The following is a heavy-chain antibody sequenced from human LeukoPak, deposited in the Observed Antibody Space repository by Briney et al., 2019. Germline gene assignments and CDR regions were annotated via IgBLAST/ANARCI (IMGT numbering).Heavy chain of an antibody. CDR1: GFTFSTYA. J-gene: IGHJ6*02. V-gene: IGHV3-23*01. Sequence: PGGSLRLSCAASGFTFSTYAMGWVRQAPGKGLEWVPGISVSGDFTNYADSVRGRFTISRDNSKNTLHLQMNSLRVEDTAVYYCAKRRRSSGSYYLYDMDVWGQGTTVTVSS. D-gene: IGHD1-26*01. CDR3: AKRRRSSGSYYLYDMDV. CDR2: ISVSGDFT.